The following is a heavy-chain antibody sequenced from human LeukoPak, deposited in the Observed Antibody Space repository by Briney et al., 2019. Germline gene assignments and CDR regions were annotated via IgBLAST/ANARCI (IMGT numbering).Heavy chain of an antibody. CDR1: GVSISSGTYY. V-gene: IGHV4-39*07. D-gene: IGHD6-13*01. CDR3: AREPRIAAAGMGGAFDI. CDR2: IFYSGST. J-gene: IGHJ3*02. Sequence: PSETLSLTCTVSGVSISSGTYYWVWIRQPPGKGLEWVGSIFYSGSTYYNPSLKSRGTMSVDTTENQLSLKLSSVTAADTAVYYCAREPRIAAAGMGGAFDIWGQGTMVTVSS.